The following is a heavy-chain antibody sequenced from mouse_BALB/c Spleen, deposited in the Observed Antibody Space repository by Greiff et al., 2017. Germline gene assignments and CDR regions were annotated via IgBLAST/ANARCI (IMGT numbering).Heavy chain of an antibody. CDR3: ASRDGSLFAY. CDR2: IDPANGNT. J-gene: IGHJ3*01. CDR1: GFNIKDTY. V-gene: IGHV14-3*02. D-gene: IGHD3-3*01. Sequence: EVQLQQSGAELVKPGASVKLSCTASGFNIKDTYMHWVKQRPEQGLEWIGRIDPANGNTKYDPKFQGKATITADTSSNTAYLQRSSLTSEDTAVYYCASRDGSLFAYWGQGTLVTVSA.